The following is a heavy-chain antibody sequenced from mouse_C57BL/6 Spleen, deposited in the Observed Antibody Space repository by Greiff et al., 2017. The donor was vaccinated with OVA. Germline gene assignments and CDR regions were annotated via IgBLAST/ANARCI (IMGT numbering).Heavy chain of an antibody. Sequence: QVQLQQPGAELVKPGASVKLSCKASGYTFTSYWMHWVKQRPGQGLEWIGMIHPNSGSTNYNEKFQSKATLTVDKSSSTAYMQLSSLTSEDSAVDYCAREALGLAWFAYWGQGTLVTVSA. CDR3: AREALGLAWFAY. CDR1: GYTFTSYW. J-gene: IGHJ3*01. CDR2: IHPNSGST. D-gene: IGHD4-1*01. V-gene: IGHV1-64*01.